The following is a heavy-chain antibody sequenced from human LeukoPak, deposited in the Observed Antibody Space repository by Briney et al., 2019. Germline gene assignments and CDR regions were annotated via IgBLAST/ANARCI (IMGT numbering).Heavy chain of an antibody. Sequence: GGSLRLSCAASGFTVSSNYMSWVCQAPGKGLEWVSVIYSGGSTYYADSVKGRFTISRDNSKNTLYLQMNSLRAEDTAVYYCARGRGSYYFDYWGQGTLVTVSS. V-gene: IGHV3-66*01. CDR3: ARGRGSYYFDY. J-gene: IGHJ4*02. D-gene: IGHD1-26*01. CDR1: GFTVSSNY. CDR2: IYSGGST.